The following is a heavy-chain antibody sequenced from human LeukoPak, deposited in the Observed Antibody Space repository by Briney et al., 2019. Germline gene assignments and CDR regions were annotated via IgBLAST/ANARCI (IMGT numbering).Heavy chain of an antibody. Sequence: PSETLSLTCTVSGYPISSGYYWSWIRQPPGKGLEWIGEISHGGSTSYNPSLKSRVTISVGTSKNQFSLKLSSLTAADTAVYYCARIVVVTAANWFAPWGQGTLVTVSS. V-gene: IGHV4-38-2*02. CDR3: ARIVVVTAANWFAP. J-gene: IGHJ5*02. CDR1: GYPISSGYY. CDR2: ISHGGST. D-gene: IGHD2-21*02.